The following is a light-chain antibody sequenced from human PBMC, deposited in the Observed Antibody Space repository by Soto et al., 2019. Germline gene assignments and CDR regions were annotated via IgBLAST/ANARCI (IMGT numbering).Light chain of an antibody. V-gene: IGKV3-15*01. Sequence: EVLMTQSPDTLYVSPGERVTLCCVASQSVSDNLAWYQQKPGQGPRLLVYRASTRTLGIPARFSGSESGTEFTLTISSLQSEDFAVYYCQQYGGSPITFGLGTRLEIK. CDR3: QQYGGSPIT. CDR1: QSVSDN. CDR2: RAS. J-gene: IGKJ5*01.